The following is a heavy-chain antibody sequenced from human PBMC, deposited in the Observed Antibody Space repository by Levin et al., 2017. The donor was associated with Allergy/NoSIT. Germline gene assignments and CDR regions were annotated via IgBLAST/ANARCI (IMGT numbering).Heavy chain of an antibody. D-gene: IGHD5-12*01. CDR2: INHSGST. J-gene: IGHJ6*02. CDR1: GGSFSGSY. V-gene: IGHV4-34*01. CDR3: ARGKGIVATWGAYGMDV. Sequence: PSQTLSLTCAVYGGSFSGSYWSWIRQPPGKGLEWIGEINHSGSTNYNPSLKSRVTISVDTSKNQFSLKLSSVTAADTAVYYCARGKGIVATWGAYGMDVWGQGTTVTVSS.